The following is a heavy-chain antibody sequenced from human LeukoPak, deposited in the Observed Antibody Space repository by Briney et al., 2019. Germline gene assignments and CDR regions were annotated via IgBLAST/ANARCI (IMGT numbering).Heavy chain of an antibody. CDR2: LSSGASTI. Sequence: PGGSLRLSCAASRFTFSRYSMNWVRQAPGKGLEWVSYLSSGASTIYYADSVKGRVTISRDNAKNSLYLHMNSLRDEDTAVYYCGRGVYGSAIYYNFLDYWGQGTLVTVSS. CDR1: RFTFSRYS. D-gene: IGHD3-10*01. V-gene: IGHV3-48*02. J-gene: IGHJ4*02. CDR3: GRGVYGSAIYYNFLDY.